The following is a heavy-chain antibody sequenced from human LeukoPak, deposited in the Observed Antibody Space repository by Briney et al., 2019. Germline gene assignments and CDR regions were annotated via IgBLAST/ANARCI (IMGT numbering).Heavy chain of an antibody. CDR3: ARDRWFGDWFDP. V-gene: IGHV4-39*07. CDR2: IYYSGST. D-gene: IGHD3-10*01. Sequence: SETLSLTCTVSGGSISSSSYYWGWIRQPPGKGLEWIGSIYYSGSTNYNPSLKSRVTISVDTSKNQFSLKLSSVTAADTAVYYCARDRWFGDWFDPWGQGTLVTVSS. J-gene: IGHJ5*02. CDR1: GGSISSSSYY.